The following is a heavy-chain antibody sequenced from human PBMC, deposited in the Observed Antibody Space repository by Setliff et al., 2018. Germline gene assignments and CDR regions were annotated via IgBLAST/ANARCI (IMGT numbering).Heavy chain of an antibody. CDR1: GGSLSGSLRGYAVF. Sequence: SETLSLTCTVSGGSLSGSLRGYAVFWGWIRQSPGKELEWIGSAYYNGDSYYNPSLRSRVTMSVDTSRNQFSLHLISVTAADTAVYYCARHVGTRSRGYNYYYYFMDVWGKGTTVTVSS. CDR3: ARHVGTRSRGYNYYYYFMDV. CDR2: AYYNGDS. D-gene: IGHD3-10*01. J-gene: IGHJ6*03. V-gene: IGHV4-39*01.